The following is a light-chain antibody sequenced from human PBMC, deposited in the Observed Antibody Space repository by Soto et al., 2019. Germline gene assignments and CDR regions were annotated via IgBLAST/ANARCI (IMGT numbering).Light chain of an antibody. CDR2: DVS. V-gene: IGLV2-14*01. J-gene: IGLJ2*01. Sequence: QSALTQPASMSGSPGQSITISCTGTSGDVGGYNYVSWYQQHPGKAPKLMIYDVSNRPSGVSNRFSGSKSGNTASLTISGLQAEDEADYYCSSYTSSSVVFGGGTKLTVL. CDR3: SSYTSSSVV. CDR1: SGDVGGYNY.